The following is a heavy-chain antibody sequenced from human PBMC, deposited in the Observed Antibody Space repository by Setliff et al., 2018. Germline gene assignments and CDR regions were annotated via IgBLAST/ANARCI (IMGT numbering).Heavy chain of an antibody. D-gene: IGHD3-22*01. J-gene: IGHJ6*02. V-gene: IGHV3-30-3*01. CDR2: ISYDGSNK. CDR1: GFTFSSYA. Sequence: PGGSLRLSCAASGFTFSSYAMHWVRQAPGKGLEWVAVISYDGSNKYYADSVKGRFTISRDNSKNTLYLQMNSLRAEDTAVYYCASTGRITMIVVVTLDYWGQGTTVTVSS. CDR3: ASTGRITMIVVVTLDY.